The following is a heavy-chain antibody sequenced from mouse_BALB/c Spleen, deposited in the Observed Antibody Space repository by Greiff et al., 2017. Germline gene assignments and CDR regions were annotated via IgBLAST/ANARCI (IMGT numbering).Heavy chain of an antibody. CDR3: AIHDGSYAMDY. Sequence: QVQLKESGPELVKPGASVKISCKASGYTFTDYYINWVKQKPGQGLEWIGWIYPGSGNTKYNEKFKGKATLTVDTSSSTAYMQLSSLTSEDTAVYFCAIHDGSYAMDYWGQGTSVTVSS. D-gene: IGHD2-3*01. CDR1: GYTFTDYY. CDR2: IYPGSGNT. V-gene: IGHV1-84*02. J-gene: IGHJ4*01.